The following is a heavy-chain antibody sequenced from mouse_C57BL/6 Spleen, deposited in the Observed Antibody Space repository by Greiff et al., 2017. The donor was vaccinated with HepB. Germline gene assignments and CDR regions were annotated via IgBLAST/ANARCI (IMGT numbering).Heavy chain of an antibody. CDR3: AREEGTSFAY. J-gene: IGHJ3*01. CDR2: ISYDGSN. CDR1: GYSITSGYY. V-gene: IGHV3-6*01. Sequence: ESGPGLVKPSQSLSLTCSVTGYSITSGYYWNWIRQFPGNKLEWMGYISYDGSNNYNPSLKNRISITRDTSKNQFFLKLNSVTTEDTATYYCAREEGTSFAYWGQGTLVTVSA.